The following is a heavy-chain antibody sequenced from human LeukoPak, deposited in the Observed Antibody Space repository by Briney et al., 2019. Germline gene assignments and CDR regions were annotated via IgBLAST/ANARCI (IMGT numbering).Heavy chain of an antibody. Sequence: GGSLRLSCAASGFTFSSYAMSWVRQAPGKGLEGVSTISGGAGTTYYADSVKGRFTISRDNSKNTLYLQMNSLRAEDTAVYYCAKQGVLRFLEWFRTFDYWGQGTLVTVSS. V-gene: IGHV3-23*01. CDR2: ISGGAGTT. CDR3: AKQGVLRFLEWFRTFDY. CDR1: GFTFSSYA. D-gene: IGHD3-3*01. J-gene: IGHJ4*02.